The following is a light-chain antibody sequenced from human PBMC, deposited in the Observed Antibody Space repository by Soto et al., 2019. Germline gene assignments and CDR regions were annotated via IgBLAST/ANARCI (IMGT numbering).Light chain of an antibody. CDR1: QTIRNIY. CDR2: DAT. J-gene: IGKJ5*01. V-gene: IGKV3-20*01. CDR3: QQYNNGIT. Sequence: IVLTQSPGTLSLSPGERATLSCRASQTIRNIYLAWYQQKPGQAPRLLIHDATSRATGIPDRFSASGSGTDFTLAISSLQSEDFAVYYCQQYNNGITFGQGTRLEIK.